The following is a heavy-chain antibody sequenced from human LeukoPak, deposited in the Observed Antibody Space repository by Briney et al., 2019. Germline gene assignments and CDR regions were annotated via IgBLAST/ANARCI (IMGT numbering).Heavy chain of an antibody. CDR2: IYYSGST. Sequence: SETLSLTCTVSGGSISSGGYYWSWIRQHPGKGLEWIGYIYYSGSTYYSPSLKSRVTISVDTSKNQFSLKLSSVTAADTAVYYCARDSSGWADPWGQGTLVTVSS. CDR1: GGSISSGGYY. D-gene: IGHD5-24*01. CDR3: ARDSSGWADP. J-gene: IGHJ5*02. V-gene: IGHV4-31*03.